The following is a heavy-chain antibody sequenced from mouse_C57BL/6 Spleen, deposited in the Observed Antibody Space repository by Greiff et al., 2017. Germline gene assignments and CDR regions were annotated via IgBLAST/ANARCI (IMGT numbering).Heavy chain of an antibody. Sequence: QVQLQQSGPELVKPGASVKLSCKASGYTFTDYYLNWVKQRPGQGLEWIGWIYPGSGNTKYNEKFKGKATLAVDTSSSTASMQLSSLTSEDSAVYFCARDNYDVTDYWGQGTTLTVSS. CDR3: ARDNYDVTDY. V-gene: IGHV1-84*01. CDR2: IYPGSGNT. CDR1: GYTFTDYY. D-gene: IGHD2-12*01. J-gene: IGHJ2*01.